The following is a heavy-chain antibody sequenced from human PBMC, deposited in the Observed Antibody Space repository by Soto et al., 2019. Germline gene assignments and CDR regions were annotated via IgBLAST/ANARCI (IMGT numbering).Heavy chain of an antibody. V-gene: IGHV4-30-2*06. J-gene: IGHJ4*02. Sequence: SVTLSHTCSFAGCPMSHGGYSWSWIRQSPGKGLEXLGXXSXLXXXYXXPSFKSRLSLSIDRTRNQFSLGLSSMTAAGKAVYYCARGGGYDSFDFWAQRFQDTVSA. CDR2: XSXLXXX. D-gene: IGHD2-15*01. CDR3: ARGGGYDSFDF. CDR1: GCPMSHGGYS.